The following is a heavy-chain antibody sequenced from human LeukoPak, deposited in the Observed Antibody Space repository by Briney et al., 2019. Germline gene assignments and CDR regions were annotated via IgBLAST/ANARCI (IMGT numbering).Heavy chain of an antibody. J-gene: IGHJ6*03. CDR2: MNPNSGNT. V-gene: IGHV1-8*01. Sequence: ASVKVSCKASGYTFTSYDINWVRRATGQGLEWMGWMNPNSGNTGYAQKFQGRVTMTRNTSISTAYMELSSLRSEDTAVYYCATHYGSGSPRAYYYYYMDVWGKGTTVTVSS. D-gene: IGHD3-10*01. CDR1: GYTFTSYD. CDR3: ATHYGSGSPRAYYYYYMDV.